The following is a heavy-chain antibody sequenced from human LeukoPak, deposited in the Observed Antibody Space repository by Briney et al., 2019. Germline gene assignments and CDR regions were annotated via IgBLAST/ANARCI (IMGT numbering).Heavy chain of an antibody. CDR2: SNQSGST. CDR1: GGSFSGHC. J-gene: IGHJ6*01. D-gene: IGHD3-10*01. CDR3: ARGRVMVYYYYGMDV. Sequence: PSETLSLTCAGYGGSFSGHCWSWIRQPPGKGLEWIGESNQSGSTNNNQSLKSRVTISVDTSKNQFSLKLNSVTAADTAVYYCARGRVMVYYYYGMDVWGQGTTVTVSS. V-gene: IGHV4-34*01.